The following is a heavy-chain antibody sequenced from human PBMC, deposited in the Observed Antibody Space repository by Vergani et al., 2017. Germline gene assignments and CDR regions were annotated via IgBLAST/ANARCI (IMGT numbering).Heavy chain of an antibody. CDR3: AKDHVLRVMGLVILPYFDY. CDR2: ISGSGGST. J-gene: IGHJ4*02. V-gene: IGHV3-23*01. Sequence: EVQLLESGGGLVQPGGSLRLSCAASGFTFSSYAMSWVRQAPGKGLEWVSAISGSGGSTYYADSVKGRFTISRDNSKNTLYLQMNSQRAEDTAVYYCAKDHVLRVMGLVILPYFDYWGQGTLVTVSS. D-gene: IGHD3/OR15-3a*01. CDR1: GFTFSSYA.